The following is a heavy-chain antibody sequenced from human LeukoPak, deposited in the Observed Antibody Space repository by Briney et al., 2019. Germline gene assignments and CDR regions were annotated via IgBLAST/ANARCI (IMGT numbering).Heavy chain of an antibody. Sequence: GGSLRLSCAASGLTFSRYAMSWVRQAPGKGLEWVSVIGGSGGSTYYADSVKGRFTISRDNSRNTLYLQMNSLSAEDTAFYSCAKGLLGFCRGAICYPFDYWGLETLVTVSS. CDR1: GLTFSRYA. CDR2: IGGSGGST. V-gene: IGHV3-23*01. D-gene: IGHD2-15*01. J-gene: IGHJ4*02. CDR3: AKGLLGFCRGAICYPFDY.